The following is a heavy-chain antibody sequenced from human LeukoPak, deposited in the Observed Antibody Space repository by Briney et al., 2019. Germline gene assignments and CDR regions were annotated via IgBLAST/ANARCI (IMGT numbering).Heavy chain of an antibody. CDR2: INHSGST. CDR3: ARGEGKQQLLFV. D-gene: IGHD6-13*01. V-gene: IGHV4-34*01. J-gene: IGHJ4*02. Sequence: PSETLSLTCAVYGGSFSGYYWSWIRQPPGKGLEWIGEINHSGSTNYNPSLKSRVTISVDTSKNQFSLKLSSVTAADTAVYCCARGEGKQQLLFVWGQGTLVTVSS. CDR1: GGSFSGYY.